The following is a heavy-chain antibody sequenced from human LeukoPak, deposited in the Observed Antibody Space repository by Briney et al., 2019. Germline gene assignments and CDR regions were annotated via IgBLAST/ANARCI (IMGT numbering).Heavy chain of an antibody. Sequence: PSETLSLTCTVSGGSISNSSYYWGWIRPPPGMGLECMSSIYYSGSTYCNPSLKSRVTISIDTSKNHFSLRMSSVTAADTAVYYCARAYYHIWSGTQHKYYFDDWGQGTLVTVSS. CDR3: ARAYYHIWSGTQHKYYFDD. J-gene: IGHJ4*01. CDR1: GGSISNSSYY. V-gene: IGHV4-39*07. D-gene: IGHD3-3*01. CDR2: IYYSGST.